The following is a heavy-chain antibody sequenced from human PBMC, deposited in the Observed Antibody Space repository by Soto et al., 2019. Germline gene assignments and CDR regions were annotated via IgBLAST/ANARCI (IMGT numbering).Heavy chain of an antibody. V-gene: IGHV3-48*02. D-gene: IGHD6-19*01. CDR3: ARKMGSGWSIEGNYFDY. J-gene: IGHJ4*02. Sequence: PGGSLRLSCAASGFTFSSYSMNWVRQAPGKRLEWVSYISSSSSTIYYADSVKGRFTISRDNAKNSLYLQMNSLRDEDTAVYYCARKMGSGWSIEGNYFDYWGQGTLVTVSS. CDR2: ISSSSSTI. CDR1: GFTFSSYS.